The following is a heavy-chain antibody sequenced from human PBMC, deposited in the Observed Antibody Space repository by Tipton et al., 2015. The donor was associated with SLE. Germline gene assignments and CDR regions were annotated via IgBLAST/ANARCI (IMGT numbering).Heavy chain of an antibody. V-gene: IGHV3-30*02. CDR1: GFTFSSYG. CDR3: AKGGVSDY. D-gene: IGHD3-16*01. CDR2: IRYDGSNK. Sequence: SLRLSCAASGFTFSSYGVHWVRQAPGKGLEWVAFIRYDGSNKYYADSVKGRFTISRDNSKNTLYLQMNSLRAEDTAVYYCAKGGVSDYWGQGTLVTVSS. J-gene: IGHJ4*02.